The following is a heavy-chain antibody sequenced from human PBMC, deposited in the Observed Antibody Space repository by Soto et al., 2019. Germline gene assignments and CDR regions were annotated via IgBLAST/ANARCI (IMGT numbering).Heavy chain of an antibody. V-gene: IGHV5-10-1*01. J-gene: IGHJ6*02. CDR2: IDPSDSYT. D-gene: IGHD2-8*01. CDR3: ARGVPSSYYYGMDV. Sequence: PGESLKISCKGSGYSFTSYWISWVRQMPGKGLEWMGRIDPSDSYTNYSPSFQGHVTISADKSISTAYLQWGSLKASDTAMYYCARGVPSSYYYGMDVWGQGTTVTVSS. CDR1: GYSFTSYW.